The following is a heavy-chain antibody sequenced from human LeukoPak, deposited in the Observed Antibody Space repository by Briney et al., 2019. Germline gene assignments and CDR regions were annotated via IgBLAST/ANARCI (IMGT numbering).Heavy chain of an antibody. V-gene: IGHV3-21*01. CDR2: ISTSSSYI. Sequence: PGGSLRLSCAASGFTFSSYAMSWVRQAPGKGLEWVSSISTSSSYIYYADSVRGRFTISRDNAKNSLYLQMNSLRAEDTAVYYCARGSGSYYSVYWGQGALVTVSS. J-gene: IGHJ4*02. D-gene: IGHD1-26*01. CDR1: GFTFSSYA. CDR3: ARGSGSYYSVY.